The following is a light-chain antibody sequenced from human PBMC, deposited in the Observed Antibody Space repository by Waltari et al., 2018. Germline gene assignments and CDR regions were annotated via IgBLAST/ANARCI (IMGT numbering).Light chain of an antibody. CDR3: QQYDNWPRT. Sequence: EIVMTQSPATLSVSPGERATLSCRASQSIGSHLAWYQQTPGQGPRLLIYGASTRATGIPARFSGRGSGTEFTLTISSLQSEDFAVYFCQQYDNWPRTFGQGTKVESK. CDR1: QSIGSH. J-gene: IGKJ1*01. V-gene: IGKV3-15*01. CDR2: GAS.